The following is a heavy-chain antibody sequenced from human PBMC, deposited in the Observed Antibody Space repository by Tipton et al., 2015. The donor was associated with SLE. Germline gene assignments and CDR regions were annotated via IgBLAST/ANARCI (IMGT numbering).Heavy chain of an antibody. CDR3: ARDSRLHWYFDL. CDR2: IYYSGST. CDR1: GGSISSSSYY. Sequence: TLSLTCTVSGGSISSSSYYWGWIRQPPGKGLEWIGSIYYSGSTYYNPSLKSRVTISVDTPKNQFSLKLNSVTAADTAVYYCARDSRLHWYFDLWGRGTLVTVSS. D-gene: IGHD2-2*01. J-gene: IGHJ2*01. V-gene: IGHV4-39*07.